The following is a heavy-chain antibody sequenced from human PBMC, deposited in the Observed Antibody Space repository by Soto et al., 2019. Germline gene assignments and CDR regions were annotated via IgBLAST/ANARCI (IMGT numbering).Heavy chain of an antibody. CDR1: GGSFSGYY. CDR3: ARGPSNYVARWFDP. J-gene: IGHJ5*02. Sequence: SETLSLTCAVYGGSFSGYYWSWIRQPPGKGLEWIGEINHSGSTNYNPSLKSRVTISVDTSKNQFSLKLSSVTAADTAVYYCARGPSNYVARWFDPWGQGTLVTVSS. CDR2: INHSGST. D-gene: IGHD4-4*01. V-gene: IGHV4-34*01.